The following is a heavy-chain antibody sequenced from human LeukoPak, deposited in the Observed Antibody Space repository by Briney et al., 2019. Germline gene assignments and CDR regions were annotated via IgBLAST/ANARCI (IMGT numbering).Heavy chain of an antibody. CDR3: ARALPLTGYYYYYYGMDV. V-gene: IGHV7-4-1*02. Sequence: ASMKVSCKTSGYVFTAYYIHWVRQAPGQGLEWMGWINTNTGNPTYAQGFTGRFVFSLDTSVSTAYLQISSLKAEDTAVYYCARALPLTGYYYYYYGMDVWGQGTTVTVSS. D-gene: IGHD3-9*01. J-gene: IGHJ6*02. CDR2: INTNTGNP. CDR1: GYVFTAYY.